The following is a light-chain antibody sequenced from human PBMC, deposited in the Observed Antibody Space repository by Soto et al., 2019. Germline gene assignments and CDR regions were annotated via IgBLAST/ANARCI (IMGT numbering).Light chain of an antibody. CDR1: QSVTSSY. CDR3: QQYHRLPYT. CDR2: SAS. Sequence: EIVLTQSPGTLSLSPGERATLSCGASQSVTSSYLAWYQQKPGQAPRLLIYSASSRATGIPNRFSGSGSGTDFTLTINRLEPEDFAVYYCQQYHRLPYTFGLGTKLEIK. V-gene: IGKV3-20*01. J-gene: IGKJ2*01.